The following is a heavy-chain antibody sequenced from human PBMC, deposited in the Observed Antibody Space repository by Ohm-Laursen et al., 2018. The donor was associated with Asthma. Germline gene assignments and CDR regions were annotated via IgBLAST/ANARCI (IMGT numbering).Heavy chain of an antibody. CDR3: ARDMSSSSDYYYGMDV. CDR2: ISYDRSDK. Sequence: SLRLSCAASGFTFSSYAMHWVRQAPGKGLEWVAFISYDRSDKYYADSVKGRFTISRDNSKNTLFLQMNSLRAEDTAVYYCARDMSSSSDYYYGMDVWGQGTTVTVSS. D-gene: IGHD6-13*01. CDR1: GFTFSSYA. J-gene: IGHJ6*02. V-gene: IGHV3-30-3*01.